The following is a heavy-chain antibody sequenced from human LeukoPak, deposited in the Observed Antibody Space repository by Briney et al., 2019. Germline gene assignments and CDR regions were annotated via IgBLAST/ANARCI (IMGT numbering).Heavy chain of an antibody. CDR2: INPNSGGT. CDR1: GYTFTSYG. V-gene: IGHV1-2*02. D-gene: IGHD6-13*01. Sequence: ASVKVSCKASGYTFTSYGISWVRQAPGQGLEWMGWINPNSGGTNYAQKFQGRVTMTRDTSISTAYMELSRLRSDDTAVYYCARAGRTRYSSSWFGYWGQGTLVTVSS. J-gene: IGHJ5*01. CDR3: ARAGRTRYSSSWFGY.